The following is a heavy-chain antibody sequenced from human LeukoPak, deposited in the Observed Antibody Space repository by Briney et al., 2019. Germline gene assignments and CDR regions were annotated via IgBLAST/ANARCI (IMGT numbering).Heavy chain of an antibody. J-gene: IGHJ4*02. D-gene: IGHD4-17*01. V-gene: IGHV3-21*01. Sequence: GGSLRLSCAASGFTFSSYSMNWVRQAQGKGLEWVSSISSSSSYIYYADSVKGRFTISRDNAKNSLYLQMNSLRAEDTAVYYCARGRNGDYVYYFDYWGQGTLVTVSS. CDR1: GFTFSSYS. CDR3: ARGRNGDYVYYFDY. CDR2: ISSSSSYI.